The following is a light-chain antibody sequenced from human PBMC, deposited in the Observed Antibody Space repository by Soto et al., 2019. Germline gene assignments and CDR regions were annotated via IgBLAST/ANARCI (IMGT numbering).Light chain of an antibody. Sequence: EIVLTQSPGTLSLSPGERATLSCRASQSVHSNYLAWYQQKPGQAPRLLIYGASTRATGIPARFSGSGSGTEFTLTMSSLQSEDFAVYYCQQYNKWPRTFGQGTKVDI. CDR1: QSVHSN. CDR3: QQYNKWPRT. CDR2: GAS. J-gene: IGKJ1*01. V-gene: IGKV3-15*01.